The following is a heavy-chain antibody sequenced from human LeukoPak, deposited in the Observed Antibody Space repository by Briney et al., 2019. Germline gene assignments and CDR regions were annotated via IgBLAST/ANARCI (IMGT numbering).Heavy chain of an antibody. CDR2: INHSGST. Sequence: SETLSLTCAVYGGSFSGYYWSWIRQPPGKGLEWVGEINHSGSTNYNTSLKSRVTISVDTSKNQFSLNLSFVTAADTAMYYCARHLSGITGYTYGRGIDYWGQGILVTVSS. CDR3: ARHLSGITGYTYGRGIDY. J-gene: IGHJ4*02. D-gene: IGHD5-18*01. CDR1: GGSFSGYY. V-gene: IGHV4-34*01.